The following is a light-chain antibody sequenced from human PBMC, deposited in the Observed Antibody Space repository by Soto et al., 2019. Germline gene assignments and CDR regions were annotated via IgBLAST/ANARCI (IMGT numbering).Light chain of an antibody. CDR3: QQHGSSPRT. CDR1: QSISNY. J-gene: IGKJ1*01. V-gene: IGKV3-20*01. CDR2: GAS. Sequence: DIVLTQSPGTLSLSPGDRATLSCRASQSISNYLAWYQQKPGQAPRLLIYGASSRATGIPDRFSGSGSGTDFTLTISRLEPEDFSVYYCQQHGSSPRTFGQGTKVETK.